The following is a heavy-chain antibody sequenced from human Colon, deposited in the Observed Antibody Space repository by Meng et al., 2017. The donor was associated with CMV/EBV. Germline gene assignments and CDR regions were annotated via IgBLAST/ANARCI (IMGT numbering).Heavy chain of an antibody. CDR1: GGSISSTNYY. J-gene: IGHJ6*02. CDR2: VYDSGST. Sequence: SETLSLTCSVSGGSISSTNYYWGWIRQPPGKGLEWTGGVYDSGSTYHNPSLKSRVTMSVDTSKNQFSLKLSSVTAADTAVYYCARVWGRGGLTNGLDVWGQGTRVTVSS. V-gene: IGHV4-39*07. D-gene: IGHD3-16*01. CDR3: ARVWGRGGLTNGLDV.